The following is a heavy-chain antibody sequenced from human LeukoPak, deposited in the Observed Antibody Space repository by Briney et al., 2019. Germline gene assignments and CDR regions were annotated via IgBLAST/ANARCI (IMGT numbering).Heavy chain of an antibody. CDR2: IKQDGSEK. CDR1: GFTFSSYW. V-gene: IGHV3-7*01. D-gene: IGHD2-2*02. Sequence: PGGSLRLSCAASGFTFSSYWMSWVRQAPGKGLEWVANIKQDGSEKYYVDSVKGRFTISRDNAKNSLYLQMNSLRAEDTAVYYCAREVYCSSTSCYTGYFQHWGQGTPVTVSS. J-gene: IGHJ1*01. CDR3: AREVYCSSTSCYTGYFQH.